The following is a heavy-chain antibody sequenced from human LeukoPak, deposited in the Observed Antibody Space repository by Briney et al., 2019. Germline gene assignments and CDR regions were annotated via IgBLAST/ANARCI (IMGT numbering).Heavy chain of an antibody. CDR3: ARSYYPDLSATPDY. D-gene: IGHD3-22*01. J-gene: IGHJ4*02. V-gene: IGHV3-30*02. CDR1: GLSLINYG. CDR2: IRYGGANR. Sequence: GGSLTLPCAVSGLSLINYGMHWLRQAPGKGLEWVAFIRYGGANRYYADCVKGRFTISRDNSKNTLDLQMNSLRTEATAVYYCARSYYPDLSATPDYWGQGTLVTVSS.